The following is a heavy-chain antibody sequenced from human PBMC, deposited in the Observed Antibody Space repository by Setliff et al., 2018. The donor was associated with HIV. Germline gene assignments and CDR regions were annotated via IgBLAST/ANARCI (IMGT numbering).Heavy chain of an antibody. Sequence: SETLSLTCAVSGYSISSGYYWGWIRQPPGKGLEWIGSIYHSGSTYDSPSLKSRVTISVDTSKNQFSLKLSSVTAADTAIYYCARLGYSGSLVGAFDIWGQGTVVTVSS. CDR3: ARLGYSGSLVGAFDI. D-gene: IGHD1-26*01. J-gene: IGHJ3*02. CDR2: IYHSGST. V-gene: IGHV4-38-2*01. CDR1: GYSISSGYY.